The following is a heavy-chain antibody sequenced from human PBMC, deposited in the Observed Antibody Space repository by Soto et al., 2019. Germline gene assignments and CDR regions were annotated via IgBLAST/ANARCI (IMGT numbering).Heavy chain of an antibody. Sequence: GAPVKVCCKASGGAFSSYAISWVRQAPGQGLEWMGGIIPIFGTANYAQKFQGRVTITADESTSTAYMELSSLRSEDTAVYYCASDDYGDYDGPMHYYYGMAVWGKGTTVTVSS. D-gene: IGHD4-17*01. V-gene: IGHV1-69*13. CDR2: IIPIFGTA. CDR3: ASDDYGDYDGPMHYYYGMAV. CDR1: GGAFSSYA. J-gene: IGHJ6*04.